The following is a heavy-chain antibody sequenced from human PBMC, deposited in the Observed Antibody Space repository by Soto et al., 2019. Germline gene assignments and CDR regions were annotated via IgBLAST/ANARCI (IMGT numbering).Heavy chain of an antibody. CDR2: ISYDGSNK. D-gene: IGHD3-9*01. CDR1: GFTFSSYA. J-gene: IGHJ4*02. CDR3: ARDSALVQDPLGLGFDY. V-gene: IGHV3-30-3*01. Sequence: ESGGGVVQPGRSLRLSCAASGFTFSSYAMHWVRQAPGKGLEWVAVISYDGSNKYYADSVKGRFTISRDNSKNTLYLQMNSLRAEDTAVYYCARDSALVQDPLGLGFDYWGQGTLVTVSS.